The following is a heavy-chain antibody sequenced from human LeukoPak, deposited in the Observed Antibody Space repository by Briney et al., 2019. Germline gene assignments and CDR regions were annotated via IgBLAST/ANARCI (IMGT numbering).Heavy chain of an antibody. J-gene: IGHJ4*02. CDR1: GYTFTGYY. D-gene: IGHD6-19*01. CDR3: ARGIKSSGWLWDQRREYYFDY. Sequence: GASVKVSCKASGYTFTGYYMHWVRQAPGQGLEWMGWMNPNSGNTGYAQKFQGRVTITRNTSISTAYMELSSLRSEDTAVYYCARGIKSSGWLWDQRREYYFDYWGQGTLVTVSS. CDR2: MNPNSGNT. V-gene: IGHV1-8*03.